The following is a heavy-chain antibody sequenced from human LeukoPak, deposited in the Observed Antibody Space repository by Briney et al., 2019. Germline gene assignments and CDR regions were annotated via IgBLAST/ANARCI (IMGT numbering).Heavy chain of an antibody. CDR3: ARGLVRFLAAGKRWFDP. Sequence: SETLSLTCAVYGGSSSGYYWSWIRQPPGKGLEWIGEINHSGSTNYNPSLKSRVTISVDTSKNKFPLKLSSVTATDTAVYYCARGLVRFLAAGKRWFDPWGQGTLVTVSS. J-gene: IGHJ5*02. CDR1: GGSSSGYY. D-gene: IGHD6-13*01. CDR2: INHSGST. V-gene: IGHV4-34*01.